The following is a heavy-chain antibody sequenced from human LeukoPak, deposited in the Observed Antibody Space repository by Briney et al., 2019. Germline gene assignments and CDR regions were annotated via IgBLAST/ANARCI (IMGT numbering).Heavy chain of an antibody. V-gene: IGHV3-53*01. CDR3: ARGWFDP. CDR1: GYSISRGYY. CDR2: IYSGGST. J-gene: IGHJ5*02. Sequence: ETLSLTCNVSGYSISRGYYWGWVRQAPGKGLEWVSVIYSGGSTYYADSVKGRFTISRDNSKNTLYLQMNSLRAEDTAVYYCARGWFDPWGQGTLVTVSS.